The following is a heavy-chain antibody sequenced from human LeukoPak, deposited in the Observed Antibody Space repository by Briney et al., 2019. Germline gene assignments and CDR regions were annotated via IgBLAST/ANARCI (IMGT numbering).Heavy chain of an antibody. J-gene: IGHJ4*02. D-gene: IGHD3-10*01. Sequence: GGSLRLSCAGSGFTFSSSWLHWVRQAPGGGLVWLSRVNGDGGTTNYADSVKGRFTISRDNAKNTLHLQMNSLTVEDTAVYYCSRAGSFRFDYWGQGTLVTVSS. CDR2: VNGDGGTT. CDR1: GFTFSSSW. V-gene: IGHV3-74*01. CDR3: SRAGSFRFDY.